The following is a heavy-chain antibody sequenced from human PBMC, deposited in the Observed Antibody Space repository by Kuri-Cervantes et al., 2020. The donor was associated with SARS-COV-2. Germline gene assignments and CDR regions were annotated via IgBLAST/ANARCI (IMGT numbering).Heavy chain of an antibody. CDR2: ISYDGSNK. CDR3: AREGDIVVVHDAFDI. CDR1: GFTFSSYA. J-gene: IGHJ3*02. V-gene: IGHV3-30-3*01. Sequence: GESLKISCAASGFTFSSYAMHWVRQAPGKGLEWVAVISYDGSNKYYADSVKGRFTISRDNSKNTLYLQMNSLRAEDTAVYYCAREGDIVVVHDAFDIWGQGTMVTVSS. D-gene: IGHD2-2*01.